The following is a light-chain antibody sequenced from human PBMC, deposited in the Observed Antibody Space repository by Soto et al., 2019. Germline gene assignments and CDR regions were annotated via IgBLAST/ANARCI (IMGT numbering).Light chain of an antibody. J-gene: IGKJ1*01. CDR1: HSVSSD. CDR2: AAS. V-gene: IGKV3-15*01. CDR3: QQYNNWPT. Sequence: EILMTQCPATLSVSPGERAALSCRASHSVSSDLAWYQQKPGQPPRLLIYAASARATGIPARFSGSGSGTEFTLTISSLQSEDFAIYFRQQYNNWPTFGQGTKVDIK.